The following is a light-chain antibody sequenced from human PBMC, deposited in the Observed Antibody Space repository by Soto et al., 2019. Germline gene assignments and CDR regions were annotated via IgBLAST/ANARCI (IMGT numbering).Light chain of an antibody. V-gene: IGLV6-57*02. Sequence: NFMLTQPHSVSESPGKTVTISCTGSSGSIASNYVQWYQQRPGSAPTTVIYENNERRSGVPDRFSGSIDSSSNSASLTISGLKTEDEADYYCQSYDSSNHNVVFGGGTKLTVL. CDR3: QSYDSSNHNVV. J-gene: IGLJ2*01. CDR1: SGSIASNY. CDR2: ENN.